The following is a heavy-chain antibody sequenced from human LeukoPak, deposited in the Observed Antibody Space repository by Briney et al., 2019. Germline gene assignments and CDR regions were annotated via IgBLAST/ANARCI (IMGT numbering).Heavy chain of an antibody. D-gene: IGHD3-3*01. V-gene: IGHV3-30*03. CDR1: GFTFSSYG. J-gene: IGHJ4*02. CDR2: ISYDGSNK. Sequence: GGSLRLSCAASGFTFSSYGMHWVRQAPGKGLEWVAVISYDGSNKYYADSVKGRFTISRDNAKNSLYLQMNSLRAEDTAVYYCARLREGFLEGVMVDYWGQGTLVTVSS. CDR3: ARLREGFLEGVMVDY.